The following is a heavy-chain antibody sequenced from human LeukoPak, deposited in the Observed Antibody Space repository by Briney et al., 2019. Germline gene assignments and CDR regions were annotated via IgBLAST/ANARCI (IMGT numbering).Heavy chain of an antibody. D-gene: IGHD6-13*01. V-gene: IGHV5-51*01. CDR3: ARNIAAAVVAFDI. CDR2: IYPGDSDT. J-gene: IGHJ3*02. Sequence: PGESLKISCKGSGYSFTSYWIGWVRQMPGKGLEWVGIIYPGDSDTRYSPSFQGQVTISADKSITTAYLQWSSLRASDTAMYYCARNIAAAVVAFDIRGQGTMVTVS. CDR1: GYSFTSYW.